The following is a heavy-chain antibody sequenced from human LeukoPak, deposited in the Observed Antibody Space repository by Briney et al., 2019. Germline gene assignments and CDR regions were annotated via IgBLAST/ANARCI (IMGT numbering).Heavy chain of an antibody. CDR1: GFTFSNYW. Sequence: GGSLRLSCAASGFTFSNYWMHWVRQAPGKGLVWVSRINSDGSGTTYADSVRGRFTISRDIAKNTLYLQVNSLRAEDTAVYYCARTEGTVAYDSWGQGTLVTVSS. V-gene: IGHV3-74*01. D-gene: IGHD4-23*01. CDR3: ARTEGTVAYDS. J-gene: IGHJ5*01. CDR2: INSDGSGT.